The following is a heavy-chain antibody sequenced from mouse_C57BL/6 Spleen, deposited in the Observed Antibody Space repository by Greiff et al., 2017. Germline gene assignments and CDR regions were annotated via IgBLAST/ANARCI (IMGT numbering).Heavy chain of an antibody. CDR2: INPSTGGT. D-gene: IGHD1-1*01. V-gene: IGHV1-42*01. Sequence: VQLKQSGPELVKPGASVKISCKASGYSFTGYYMNWVKQSPEKSLEWIGEINPSTGGTTYNQKFKAKATLTVDKSSSTAYMQLKSLTSEDSAVYYCARSYYGSSYHFDYWGQGTTLTVSS. CDR1: GYSFTGYY. J-gene: IGHJ2*01. CDR3: ARSYYGSSYHFDY.